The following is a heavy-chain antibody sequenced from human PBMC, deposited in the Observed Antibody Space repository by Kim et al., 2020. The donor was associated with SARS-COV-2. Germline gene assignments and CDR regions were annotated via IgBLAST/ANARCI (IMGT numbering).Heavy chain of an antibody. J-gene: IGHJ6*02. D-gene: IGHD2-8*02. CDR1: GSTFSDHY. CDR2: IGNGPFRHTT. CDR3: ARDRVVFAIEDYGLEA. V-gene: IGHV3-72*01. Sequence: GGSLRLSCTVSGSTFSDHYMAWVRQAPGKGLEWVGRIGNGPFRHTTDYAASVQGRFTISRDDSKNLLYLQMNSLKSEDTAVYYCARDRVVFAIEDYGLEAWGQGTMVTVS.